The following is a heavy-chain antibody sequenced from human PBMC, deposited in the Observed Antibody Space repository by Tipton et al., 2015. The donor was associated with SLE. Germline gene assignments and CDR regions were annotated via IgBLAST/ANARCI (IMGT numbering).Heavy chain of an antibody. Sequence: QLVQSGPEVKKPGASVNISCKASGHTFTTSAIHWVRQAPGQGLEWMGFVNGANGNTKYSQRFQGRVTITRDTSATTSYMEVTSLTSDETAVYFCARLDRYCSSSGCSTYFASWGQGTLVTVSS. V-gene: IGHV1-3*01. CDR1: GHTFTTSA. CDR3: ARLDRYCSSSGCSTYFAS. D-gene: IGHD2-2*01. CDR2: VNGANGNT. J-gene: IGHJ4*02.